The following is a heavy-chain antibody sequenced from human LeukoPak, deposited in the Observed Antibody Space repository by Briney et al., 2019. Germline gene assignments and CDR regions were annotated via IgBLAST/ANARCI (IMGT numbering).Heavy chain of an antibody. Sequence: GGSLRLSCAASGFTFSSYGMSWVRQAPGKGLEWVSAISSSGGSTYYADSVKGRLTISRDNSKNTLYLQMNSLRAEDTAVYYCAKGAWYNWNHYFDYWGQGTLVTVSS. CDR3: AKGAWYNWNHYFDY. J-gene: IGHJ4*02. CDR1: GFTFSSYG. CDR2: ISSSGGST. D-gene: IGHD1-20*01. V-gene: IGHV3-23*01.